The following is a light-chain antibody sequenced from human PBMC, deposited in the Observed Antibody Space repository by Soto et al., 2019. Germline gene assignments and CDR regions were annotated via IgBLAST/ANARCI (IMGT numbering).Light chain of an antibody. Sequence: EIVLTQSPATLSLSPGESVTLSCRASQSVSSFLAWYQQKPGQAPRLLIYDASNRATGIPARFSGSGSGTDFTLTISTLEPVDFAVYYCQQCSSWPHTFGRWTKLEIK. CDR2: DAS. CDR1: QSVSSF. CDR3: QQCSSWPHT. V-gene: IGKV3-11*01. J-gene: IGKJ2*01.